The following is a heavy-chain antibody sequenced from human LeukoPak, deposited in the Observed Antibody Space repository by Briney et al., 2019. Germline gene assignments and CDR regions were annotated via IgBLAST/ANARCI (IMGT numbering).Heavy chain of an antibody. CDR2: ISSSSSYI. J-gene: IGHJ4*02. CDR3: ARGLTTVVTPTVY. V-gene: IGHV3-21*01. D-gene: IGHD4-23*01. CDR1: GFTFSSYS. Sequence: PGGSLRLSCAASGFTFSSYSMSWVRQAPGKGLEWVSSISSSSSYIYYADSVKGRFTISRDNAKNSLYLQMNSLRAEDTAVYYCARGLTTVVTPTVYWGQGTLVTVSS.